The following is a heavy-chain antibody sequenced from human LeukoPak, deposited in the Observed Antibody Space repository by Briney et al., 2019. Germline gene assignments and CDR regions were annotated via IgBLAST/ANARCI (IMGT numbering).Heavy chain of an antibody. Sequence: SETLSLTCTVSGGSISSSSYYWGWIRQPPGKGLEWIGSIYYSGSTNYNTSFKSRVTILVDTSKSQFSLKLSSVTAADTAVYYCARDPGNYYGSGTYTGYMDVWGKGTTVTVSS. CDR2: IYYSGST. CDR1: GGSISSSSYY. V-gene: IGHV4-39*07. J-gene: IGHJ6*03. D-gene: IGHD3-10*01. CDR3: ARDPGNYYGSGTYTGYMDV.